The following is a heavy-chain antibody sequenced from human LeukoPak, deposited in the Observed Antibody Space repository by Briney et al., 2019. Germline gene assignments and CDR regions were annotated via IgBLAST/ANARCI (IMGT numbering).Heavy chain of an antibody. D-gene: IGHD1-26*01. V-gene: IGHV3-30*04. CDR3: ARDGRGSSNDFDY. CDR2: ISKDGIDK. Sequence: GRSLRLSCAASGFTLSTYAMHWVRQAPGKGLEWVAVISKDGIDKYYADSVKGRFTISRDNSKNTLHLQMNSLRPEDTAVYYCARDGRGSSNDFDYWGQGTLVTVSS. J-gene: IGHJ4*02. CDR1: GFTLSTYA.